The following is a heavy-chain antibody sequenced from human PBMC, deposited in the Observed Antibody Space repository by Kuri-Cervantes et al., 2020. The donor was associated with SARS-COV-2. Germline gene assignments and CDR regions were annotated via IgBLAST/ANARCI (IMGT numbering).Heavy chain of an antibody. CDR3: ARDPGYSSSSVYYYYGMDV. J-gene: IGHJ6*02. Sequence: ASVKVSCKASGYTFTGYYMHWVRQAPGQGLEWMGWINPSSGGTNYAQKFQGWVTMTRDTSISTAYMELSRLRSDDTAVYYCARDPGYSSSSVYYYYGMDVWGQGTTVTVSS. CDR1: GYTFTGYY. CDR2: INPSSGGT. V-gene: IGHV1-2*04. D-gene: IGHD6-6*01.